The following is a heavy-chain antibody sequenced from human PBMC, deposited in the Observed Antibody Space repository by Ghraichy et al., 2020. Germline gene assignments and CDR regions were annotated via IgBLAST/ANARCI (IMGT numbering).Heavy chain of an antibody. J-gene: IGHJ3*02. Sequence: ASVKVSGKASGYTFTSHGLSWVRQAPGQGLEWMGWISPDNGNTNYAQKLQGRVTMTTDTSTSTAYMDLRSLRYDDTAVYYCARDDSLLGYCSSTSCYYAFDIWGQGKMVTVSS. D-gene: IGHD2-2*01. CDR1: GYTFTSHG. V-gene: IGHV1-18*01. CDR2: ISPDNGNT. CDR3: ARDDSLLGYCSSTSCYYAFDI.